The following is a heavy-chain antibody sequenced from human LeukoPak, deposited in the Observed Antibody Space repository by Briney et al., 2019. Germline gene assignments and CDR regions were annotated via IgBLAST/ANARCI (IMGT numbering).Heavy chain of an antibody. CDR3: ARGTGGAAAGAQDFDY. CDR2: IYHSGST. CDR1: GGSISSGGYS. J-gene: IGHJ4*02. D-gene: IGHD6-13*01. V-gene: IGHV4-30-2*01. Sequence: SETLSLTCAVSGGSISSGGYSWSWIRQPPGKGLEWIGYIYHSGSTYYNPSLKSRVTISVDRSKNQFSLKLSSVTAADTAVYYCARGTGGAAAGAQDFDYWGQGTLVTVSS.